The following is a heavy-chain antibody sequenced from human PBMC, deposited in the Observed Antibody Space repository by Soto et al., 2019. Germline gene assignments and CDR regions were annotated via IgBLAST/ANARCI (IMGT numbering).Heavy chain of an antibody. CDR2: ISWNSGSI. J-gene: IGHJ6*02. CDR3: AKDRRYYYYYGMDV. V-gene: IGHV3-9*01. CDR1: GFTFDDYA. Sequence: GGSLRLSCAASGFTFDDYAMHWVRQAPGKGLEWVSGISWNSGSIGYADSVKGRFTISRDNAKNSLYLQMNSLRAEDTALYYCAKDRRYYYYYGMDVWGQGTTVTV.